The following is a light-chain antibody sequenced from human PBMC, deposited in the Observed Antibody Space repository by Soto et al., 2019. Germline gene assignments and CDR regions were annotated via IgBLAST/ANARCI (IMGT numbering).Light chain of an antibody. J-gene: IGKJ1*01. CDR2: GAS. Sequence: EIVMTQSPATLSVSPGGRATLSCRASQSISDTLSWYHQKPGQAPRLLIHGASTRATGFPARFSGSGSGTDFTLTISSLQSEDFAVYYCQQYNNWPWTFGQGTKVDIK. CDR1: QSISDT. CDR3: QQYNNWPWT. V-gene: IGKV3-15*01.